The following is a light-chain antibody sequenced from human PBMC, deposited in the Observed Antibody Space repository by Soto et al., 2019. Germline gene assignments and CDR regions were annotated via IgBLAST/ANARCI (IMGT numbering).Light chain of an antibody. Sequence: EIVLTQSPATLSLSPGERATLSCRASQSVSSYLAWYQQKPGQAPRLLIYDASNRATGIPARFSGSGSGTDFTLTISSLEPEDFAVYYGQQRSNWPPDTFGGGTKVEIK. CDR1: QSVSSY. V-gene: IGKV3-11*01. J-gene: IGKJ4*01. CDR2: DAS. CDR3: QQRSNWPPDT.